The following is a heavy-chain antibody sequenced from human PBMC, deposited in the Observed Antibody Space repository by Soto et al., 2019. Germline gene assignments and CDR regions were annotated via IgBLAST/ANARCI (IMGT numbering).Heavy chain of an antibody. Sequence: RLSCAGSQFTFSNYWMNWVRQAPGKGLEWVANINQDGSEKYYVDSVKGRFTISRDIAKNSLFLQMNSLRADDTAVYYCARASPGMDVWGQGTTVTVSS. V-gene: IGHV3-7*01. CDR2: INQDGSEK. CDR1: QFTFSNYW. J-gene: IGHJ6*02. CDR3: ARASPGMDV.